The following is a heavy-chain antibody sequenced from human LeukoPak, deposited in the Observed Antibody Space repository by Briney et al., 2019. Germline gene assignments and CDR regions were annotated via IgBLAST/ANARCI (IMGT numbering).Heavy chain of an antibody. CDR3: ARALDYYYGMDV. Sequence: GGSLRLSCAASGFTFRSYDMSWVRQAPGKGLEWVSYISSSGSTIYYADSVKGRFTISRDNAKNSLYLQMNSLRAEDTAVYYCARALDYYYGMDVWGQGTTVTVSS. CDR2: ISSSGSTI. CDR1: GFTFRSYD. J-gene: IGHJ6*02. V-gene: IGHV3-11*01.